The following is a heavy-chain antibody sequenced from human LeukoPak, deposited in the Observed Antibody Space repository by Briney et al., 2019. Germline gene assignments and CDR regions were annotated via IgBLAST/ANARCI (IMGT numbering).Heavy chain of an antibody. D-gene: IGHD2-15*01. CDR1: GGTFSSYA. CDR3: ARERATAATPSDYYYGMDV. V-gene: IGHV1-69*04. J-gene: IGHJ6*02. Sequence: ASVKVSCKASGGTFSSYAISWVRQAPGQGLEWMGRIIPIFGIANYAQKFQGRVTITADKSTSRAYMELSSLRSEDTAVYYCARERATAATPSDYYYGMDVWGQGTTVTVSS. CDR2: IIPIFGIA.